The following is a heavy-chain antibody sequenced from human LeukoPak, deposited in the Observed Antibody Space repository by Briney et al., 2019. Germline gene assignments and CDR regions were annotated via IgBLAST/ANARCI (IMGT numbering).Heavy chain of an antibody. Sequence: GGSLRLSCAASGFTVSSNYMNWVRQAPGKGLEWVSYISSSGSTIYYADSVKGRFTISRDNAKNSLYLQMNSLRAEDTAVYYCARILSSGWGELGYWGQGTLVTVSS. D-gene: IGHD6-19*01. J-gene: IGHJ4*02. CDR2: ISSSGSTI. CDR1: GFTVSSNY. V-gene: IGHV3-48*04. CDR3: ARILSSGWGELGY.